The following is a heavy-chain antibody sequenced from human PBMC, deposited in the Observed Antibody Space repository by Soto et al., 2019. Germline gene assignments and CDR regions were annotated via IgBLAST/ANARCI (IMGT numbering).Heavy chain of an antibody. D-gene: IGHD3-3*01. V-gene: IGHV1-18*04. CDR2: ISVYNSNA. J-gene: IGHJ4*02. Sequence: QVQLVQSGVEVKKPGASVTVSCKASGYNFLSYRVSWARQAPGQGLEWMRRISVYNSNANYAQQFHGRVTMTSDTSTNTAYPAQRGLRADDTAVYDFAGGNRSGYYITHPDYCGQG. CDR3: AGGNRSGYYITHPDY. CDR1: GYNFLSYR.